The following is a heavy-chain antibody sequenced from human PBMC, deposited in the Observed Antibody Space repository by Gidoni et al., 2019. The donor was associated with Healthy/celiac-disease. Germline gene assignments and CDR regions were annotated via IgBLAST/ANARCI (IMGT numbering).Heavy chain of an antibody. Sequence: QVQLVQSGAEVKKPGASVTVSCTASGYTFPSDGISWVRRAPGQGLEWMGWTSAYNGNTNYAQKLQGRVTMTTDTSTSTAYMELRSLRSDDTAVYYCARDGSSWRTYAYFDYWGQGTLVTVSS. CDR2: TSAYNGNT. CDR3: ARDGSSWRTYAYFDY. J-gene: IGHJ4*02. D-gene: IGHD6-13*01. CDR1: GYTFPSDG. V-gene: IGHV1-18*01.